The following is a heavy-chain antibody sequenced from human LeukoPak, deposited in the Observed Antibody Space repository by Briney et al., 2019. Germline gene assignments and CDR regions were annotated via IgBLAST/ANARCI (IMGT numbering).Heavy chain of an antibody. J-gene: IGHJ4*02. CDR3: ARERYGSGSSLVFGY. CDR2: IIPIFGTA. D-gene: IGHD3-10*01. CDR1: GGTFSSYA. Sequence: ASVKVSCKASGGTFSSYAISWVRQAPGQGLEWMGGIIPIFGTANYAQKFQGRVTITTDESTSTAYMELSSLRSEDTAVYYCARERYGSGSSLVFGYWGQGTLVTVYS. V-gene: IGHV1-69*05.